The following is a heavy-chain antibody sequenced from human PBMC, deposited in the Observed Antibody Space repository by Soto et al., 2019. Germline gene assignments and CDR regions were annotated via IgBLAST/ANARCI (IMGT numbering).Heavy chain of an antibody. CDR3: ASKYSSSSGYYYYYMDG. CDR2: IIPILGIA. CDR1: GGTFSSYT. V-gene: IGHV1-69*02. J-gene: IGHJ6*03. D-gene: IGHD6-6*01. Sequence: QVQLVQSGAEVKKPGSSVKVSCKASGGTFSSYTISWVRQAPGQGLEWLGRIIPILGIANYAQKFQGRVTITAVKSPSTGYIELSSLRSDDTAVYYCASKYSSSSGYYYYYMDGWGKGTTVTVSS.